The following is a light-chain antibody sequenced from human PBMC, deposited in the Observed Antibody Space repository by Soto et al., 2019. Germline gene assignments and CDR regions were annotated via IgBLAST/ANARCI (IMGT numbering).Light chain of an antibody. J-gene: IGLJ3*02. CDR3: SSYTGSATLM. Sequence: QSVLTQPASVSGSPGQSITISCTGSTTDVGGYDYVSWYQQSPGAAPKLVLFEVSRRPSGVSTRFSGSKSGNTASLTISGLQPEDEADYYCSSYTGSATLMFGGGTKVTVL. CDR1: TTDVGGYDY. V-gene: IGLV2-14*01. CDR2: EVS.